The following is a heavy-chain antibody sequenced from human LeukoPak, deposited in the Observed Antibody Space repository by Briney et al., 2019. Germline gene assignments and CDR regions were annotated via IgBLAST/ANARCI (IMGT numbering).Heavy chain of an antibody. CDR1: GFTFSSYA. CDR3: AKDRSFSGYSSAYADN. D-gene: IGHD5-18*01. Sequence: GGSLRLSCAASGFTFSSYAMHWVRQAPGKGLEWVAVISYDGSNKYYADSVKGRFTTSRDSSRNTLYLQMNSLRPEDTAVYYCAKDRSFSGYSSAYADNWGQGTLVTVSS. V-gene: IGHV3-30-3*01. CDR2: ISYDGSNK. J-gene: IGHJ4*02.